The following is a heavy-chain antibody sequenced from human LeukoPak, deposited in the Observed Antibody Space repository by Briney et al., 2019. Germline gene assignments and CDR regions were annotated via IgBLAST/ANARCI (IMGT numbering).Heavy chain of an antibody. CDR3: ARLIAVTGTVDYFDS. V-gene: IGHV4-59*08. J-gene: IGHJ4*02. D-gene: IGHD6-19*01. CDR1: GGSISSYH. CDR2: IHYSGIT. Sequence: SETLSLTCTVSGGSISSYHWSWIRQPPGKGLERLGYIHYSGITNYNPSLKSRVTISVDTSRTQFFLKLNPVTAADTAVYYCARLIAVTGTVDYFDSWGQGTLVTVSS.